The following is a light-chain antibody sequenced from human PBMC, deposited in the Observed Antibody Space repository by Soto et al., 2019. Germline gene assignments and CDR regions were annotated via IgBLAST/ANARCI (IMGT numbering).Light chain of an antibody. Sequence: QSVLTQPASVSGSPGQSITISCTGTSSDVGTYNLVSWYQHHPGKAPKLMIYEDTTRPSGVSNRFSGSKSGNTASLTISGLQAEDESYYYCCSYAGSSTYVFGTGTKLTVL. CDR1: SSDVGTYNL. CDR2: EDT. CDR3: CSYAGSSTYV. V-gene: IGLV2-23*01. J-gene: IGLJ1*01.